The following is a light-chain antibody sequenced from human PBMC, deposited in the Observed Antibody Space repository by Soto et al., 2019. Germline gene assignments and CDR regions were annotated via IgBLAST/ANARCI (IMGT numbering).Light chain of an antibody. CDR2: GAS. CDR3: QQYGHSLWT. CDR1: QSVSSSY. V-gene: IGKV3-20*01. J-gene: IGKJ1*01. Sequence: EIVLTQSPGTLSLSPGERATLSCRASQSVSSSYLAWYQQKPGQAPRLLIYGASSRATGIPDRFSGSGSGTDFTLTISSLEPEDLAVYFCQQYGHSLWTFGQGTKVEVK.